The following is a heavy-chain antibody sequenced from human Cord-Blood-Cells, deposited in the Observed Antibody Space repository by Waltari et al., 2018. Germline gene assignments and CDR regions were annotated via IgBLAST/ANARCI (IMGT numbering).Heavy chain of an antibody. CDR3: ARTYYYDSSGYSPFDY. D-gene: IGHD3-22*01. V-gene: IGHV5-51*01. Sequence: EVQLVQSGAEVKKPGESLKISCKGSGYSFTSYWLGWVRQMTGKGLEWMGIIYPGDSDTRYSPSFQGQVTISADKSISTAYLQWSSLKASDTAMYYCARTYYYDSSGYSPFDYWGQGTLVTVSS. CDR1: GYSFTSYW. CDR2: IYPGDSDT. J-gene: IGHJ4*02.